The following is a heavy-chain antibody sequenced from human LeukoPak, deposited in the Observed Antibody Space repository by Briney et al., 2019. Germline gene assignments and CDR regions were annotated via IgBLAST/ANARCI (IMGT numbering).Heavy chain of an antibody. J-gene: IGHJ6*04. CDR2: ISSSSSYI. Sequence: PGGSLRLSCAASGFTFSSYSMNWVRQAPGKGLEWVSSISSSSSYIYYADSVKGRFTISRDNAKNSLSLQMNSLRAEDTAVYYCARSADCSFTSCYAMDVWGKGTTVTVSS. CDR1: GFTFSSYS. V-gene: IGHV3-21*01. D-gene: IGHD2-2*01. CDR3: ARSADCSFTSCYAMDV.